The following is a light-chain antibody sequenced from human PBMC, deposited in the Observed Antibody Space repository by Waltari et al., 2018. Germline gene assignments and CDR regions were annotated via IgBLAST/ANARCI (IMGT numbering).Light chain of an antibody. J-gene: IGLJ3*02. CDR3: RSFTSSNSWV. V-gene: IGLV2-14*03. CDR1: TSDVGGYNQ. Sequence: QSALTQPASVYGSPGQSITISCTGTTSDVGGYNQFSWYQPHPGKAPKLMIYDVSNRPSGVSNRFSGSKSGNTASLTISGLQAEDEADYYCRSFTSSNSWVFGGGTKLTVL. CDR2: DVS.